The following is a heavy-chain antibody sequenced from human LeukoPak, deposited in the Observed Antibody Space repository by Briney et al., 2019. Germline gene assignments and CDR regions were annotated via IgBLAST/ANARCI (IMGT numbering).Heavy chain of an antibody. CDR1: DGSISMYY. CDR2: IYYSRST. Sequence: PSETLSLTCTVSDGSISMYYWSWIRQPPGKGLEWIGYIYYSRSTNFNPSLNSRVTISRDTTKNLFSLKLSSVTAADTAVYYCSRDKAAVYNWYDPCGEGTLVTASS. D-gene: IGHD6-13*01. CDR3: SRDKAAVYNWYDP. V-gene: IGHV4-59*01. J-gene: IGHJ5*02.